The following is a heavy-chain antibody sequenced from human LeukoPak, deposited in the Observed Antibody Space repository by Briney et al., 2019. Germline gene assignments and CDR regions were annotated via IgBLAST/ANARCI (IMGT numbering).Heavy chain of an antibody. J-gene: IGHJ4*02. CDR3: ARGDGYIYY. D-gene: IGHD5-24*01. V-gene: IGHV4-59*01. Sequence: SETLSLTCTVSGVSISSYSWSWIRQPPGKGLEWIGYIYYTGSTNYNPSLNSRVTISVDTSKRQISLQLRSVTAADTAVYYCARGDGYIYYWGREPWSPSPQ. CDR1: GVSISSYS. CDR2: IYYTGST.